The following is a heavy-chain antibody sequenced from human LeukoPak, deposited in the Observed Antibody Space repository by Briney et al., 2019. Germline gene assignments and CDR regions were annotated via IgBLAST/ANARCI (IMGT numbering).Heavy chain of an antibody. Sequence: PGGSLRLSCAVSGFTFSNYWLTWVRQAPGKGLEWVANIKQDGSQKNYVDSVKGRFIVSRDNARNSLYLQMNSLRAEDTAVYYCARGGIPYYDISDYWGQGTLVTVSS. J-gene: IGHJ4*02. CDR2: IKQDGSQK. CDR1: GFTFSNYW. D-gene: IGHD3-9*01. V-gene: IGHV3-7*02. CDR3: ARGGIPYYDISDY.